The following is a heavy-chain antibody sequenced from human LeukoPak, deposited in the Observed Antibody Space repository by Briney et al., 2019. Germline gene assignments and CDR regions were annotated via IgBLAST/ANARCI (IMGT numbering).Heavy chain of an antibody. CDR3: ARATYYYDSGGYRGGYYFDY. CDR2: INHDGST. Sequence: SESLSLTCTVYGGSFSGSYWSWIRQPPGKGLEWIGEINHDGSTNYNPSLKSRVPILVDTPNNQFSLKLTSVTAADAAVYYCARATYYYDSGGYRGGYYFDYWGQGTLVTVSS. J-gene: IGHJ4*02. D-gene: IGHD3-22*01. V-gene: IGHV4-34*01. CDR1: GGSFSGSY.